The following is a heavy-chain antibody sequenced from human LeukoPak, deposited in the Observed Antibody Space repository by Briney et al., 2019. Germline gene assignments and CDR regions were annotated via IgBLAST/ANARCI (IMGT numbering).Heavy chain of an antibody. D-gene: IGHD3-3*01. CDR1: GYTFTSYY. CDR2: INPNSGGT. Sequence: ASVKVSCKASGYTFTSYYMHWVRQAPGQGLEWMGIINPNSGGTNYAQKFQGRVTMTRDTSISTAYMELSRLRSDDTAVYYCARGFTILGVVITRIDYWGQGTLVTVSS. V-gene: IGHV1-2*02. J-gene: IGHJ4*02. CDR3: ARGFTILGVVITRIDY.